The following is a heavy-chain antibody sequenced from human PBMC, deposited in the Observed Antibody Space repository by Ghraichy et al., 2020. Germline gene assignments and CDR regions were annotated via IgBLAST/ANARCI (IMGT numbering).Heavy chain of an antibody. CDR2: IYYNGNA. V-gene: IGHV4-59*08. D-gene: IGHD5-18*01. Sequence: SETLSLTCTVSGGSIRSHFWSWIRQSPGKGLEWIGYIYYNGNANYHPSLKSRVSISVDTNKNHFSLSLTSVTAADTAIYYCARRGRGYSLYYYGLDVWGQGTTVTVSS. CDR1: GGSIRSHF. J-gene: IGHJ6*02. CDR3: ARRGRGYSLYYYGLDV.